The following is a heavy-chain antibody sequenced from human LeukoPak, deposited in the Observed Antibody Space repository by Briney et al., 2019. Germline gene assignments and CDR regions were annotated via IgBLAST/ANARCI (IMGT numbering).Heavy chain of an antibody. V-gene: IGHV1-3*01. CDR2: INAGNGNT. CDR1: GYTFTSYA. Sequence: ASVKVSCKASGYTFTSYAMHWVRQAPGQRLEWMGWINAGNGNTKYSQKFQGRVTITRDTSASTAYMELSSLRSEDTAVYYCARVGCSSTSCYSGWFDPWGQGTLVTVSS. J-gene: IGHJ5*02. D-gene: IGHD2-2*01. CDR3: ARVGCSSTSCYSGWFDP.